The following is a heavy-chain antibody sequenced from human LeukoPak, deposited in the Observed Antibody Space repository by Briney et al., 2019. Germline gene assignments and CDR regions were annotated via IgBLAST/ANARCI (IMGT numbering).Heavy chain of an antibody. Sequence: PSETLSLTCTVSGGSISNYYWSWIRQPPGRGLEWIGYTFYSGSTNYNPSLKSRVTISVDTSKNQFSLKLTSVTAADTAVYYCARGGGIFSVAFDIWGQGTMVTVSS. CDR3: ARGGGIFSVAFDI. CDR1: GGSISNYY. D-gene: IGHD3-9*01. J-gene: IGHJ3*02. V-gene: IGHV4-59*01. CDR2: TFYSGST.